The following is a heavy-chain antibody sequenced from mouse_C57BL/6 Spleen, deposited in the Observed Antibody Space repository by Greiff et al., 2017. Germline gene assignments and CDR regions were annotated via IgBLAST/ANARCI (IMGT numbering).Heavy chain of an antibody. J-gene: IGHJ2*01. CDR2: IDPANGNT. D-gene: IGHD4-1*01. Sequence: VHVKQSVAELVRPGASVKLSCTASGFNIKNTYMHWVKQRPEQGLEWIGRIDPANGNTKYAPKFQGKATITADTSSNTAYLQLSSLTSEDTAIYYCARSRFNWEGGSLDYWGQGTTLTVSS. CDR1: GFNIKNTY. V-gene: IGHV14-3*01. CDR3: ARSRFNWEGGSLDY.